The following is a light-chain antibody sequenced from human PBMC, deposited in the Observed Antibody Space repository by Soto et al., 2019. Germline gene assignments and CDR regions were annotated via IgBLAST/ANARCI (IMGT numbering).Light chain of an antibody. V-gene: IGLV2-14*03. CDR1: SSDVGGYNH. J-gene: IGLJ2*01. CDR3: SSFASTDTPMV. CDR2: DVS. Sequence: QSALTQPASVSGSPGQSITIFCTGTSSDVGGYNHVSWYQQHPGEAPKLMIYDVSSRPSGVSNRFSGSKAADTASLTISGLQAEDEADYYCSSFASTDTPMVFGGGTKLTVL.